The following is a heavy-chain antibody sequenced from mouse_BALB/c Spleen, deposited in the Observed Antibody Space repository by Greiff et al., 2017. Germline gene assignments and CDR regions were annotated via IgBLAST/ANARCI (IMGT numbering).Heavy chain of an antibody. V-gene: IGHV1S137*01. CDR1: GYTFTDYA. J-gene: IGHJ3*01. CDR3: ARQDRYGFAD. D-gene: IGHD2-14*01. CDR2: ISTYYGDA. Sequence: VQLQQSGAELVRPGVSVKISCKGSGYTFTDYAMHWVKQSHAKSLEWIGVISTYYGDASYNQKFKGKATMTVDKSSSTAYMELARLTSEDSAIYYCARQDRYGFADWGEGTLVTVSA.